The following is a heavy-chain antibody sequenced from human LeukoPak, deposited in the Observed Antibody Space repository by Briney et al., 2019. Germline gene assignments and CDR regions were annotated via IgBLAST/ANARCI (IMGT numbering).Heavy chain of an antibody. D-gene: IGHD6-19*01. J-gene: IGHJ4*02. V-gene: IGHV3-23*01. CDR2: ISGSGGST. CDR3: AKDHEWLGSNYFDY. Sequence: GGSLRLSCAASGFTFSSYAMSWVRQAPGKGLEWVSAISGSGGSTYYADSVKGWFTISRDNSKNTLYLQMNSLRAEDTAVYYCAKDHEWLGSNYFDYWGQGTLVTVSS. CDR1: GFTFSSYA.